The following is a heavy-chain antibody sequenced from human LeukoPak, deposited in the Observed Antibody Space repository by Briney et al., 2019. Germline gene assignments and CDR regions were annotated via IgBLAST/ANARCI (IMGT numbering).Heavy chain of an antibody. Sequence: SETLSLTCSVSDGSVSGSYWIWIRQTPGNGLEWVAYIHSAGGTNYNPSLKGRVTISVDTSKNQFSLKLRSVTAADTAVYFCARLTGGDPWPQRGWFDLWGQGTLATVSS. V-gene: IGHV4-59*08. CDR2: IHSAGGT. J-gene: IGHJ5*02. D-gene: IGHD2-21*02. CDR3: ARLTGGDPWPQRGWFDL. CDR1: DGSVSGSY.